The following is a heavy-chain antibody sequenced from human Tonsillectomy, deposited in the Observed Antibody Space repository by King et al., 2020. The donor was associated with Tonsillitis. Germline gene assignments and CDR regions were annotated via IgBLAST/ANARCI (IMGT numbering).Heavy chain of an antibody. CDR3: AKDMYTSRWYGVFDY. J-gene: IGHJ4*02. CDR1: GFTFSNYA. CDR2: ISGSGGDT. V-gene: IGHV3-23*04. Sequence: QLVQSGGGLVQPGGSLRLSCAVSGFTFSNYAMSWVRQAPGRGLEWVSVISGSGGDTDYADSVKGRFTISRDNSKSTLYLQMNSLRAEDTAVYYCAKDMYTSRWYGVFDYWGQGTLVTVSS. D-gene: IGHD6-13*01.